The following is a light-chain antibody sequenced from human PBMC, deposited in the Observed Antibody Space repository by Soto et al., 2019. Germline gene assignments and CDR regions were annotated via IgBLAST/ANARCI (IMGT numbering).Light chain of an antibody. CDR3: AAWDDSLSGWV. Sequence: QSVLTQPPSASGTPGQRVTISCSGSSSNIGSNYVYWYQQFPGTAPKLLMYRSNQRPSGVPDRFSGSKSGTSASLAISGLRSEDEADYYCAAWDDSLSGWVFGGGTKLTVL. J-gene: IGLJ3*02. CDR1: SSNIGSNY. CDR2: RSN. V-gene: IGLV1-47*01.